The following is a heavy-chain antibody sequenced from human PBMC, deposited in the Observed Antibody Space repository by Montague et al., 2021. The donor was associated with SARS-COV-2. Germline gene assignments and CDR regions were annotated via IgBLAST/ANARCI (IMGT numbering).Heavy chain of an antibody. D-gene: IGHD2-15*01. CDR3: ARSQHCGGGRCYSLSWFDP. CDR1: GDSVSCNSAA. V-gene: IGHV6-1*01. Sequence: CAISGDSVSCNSAAWDWIRQSPSRGLEWLGRTYYRSQWYNDYAVXVGSRIAINPDTSKNHFSLQLDSVTPEDTAVYYCARSQHCGGGRCYSLSWFDPWGQGTLVIVSS. J-gene: IGHJ5*02. CDR2: TYYRSQWYN.